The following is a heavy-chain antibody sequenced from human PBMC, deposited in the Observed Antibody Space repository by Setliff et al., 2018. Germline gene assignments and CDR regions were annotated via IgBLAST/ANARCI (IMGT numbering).Heavy chain of an antibody. CDR2: IWSDGETT. CDR3: TTEGESELDY. V-gene: IGHV3-15*05. CDR1: GFTFSTHA. J-gene: IGHJ4*02. Sequence: KPGGSLRLSCGASGFTFSTHAMHWVRQAPGKGLEWVAMIWSDGETTDYAAPVKGRFTLSRDDSKNTLYLEMNSLETEDTALYYCTTEGESELDYWGQGTLVTVSS.